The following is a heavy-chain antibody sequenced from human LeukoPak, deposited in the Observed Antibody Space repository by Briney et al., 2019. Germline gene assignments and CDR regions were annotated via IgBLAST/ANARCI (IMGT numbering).Heavy chain of an antibody. CDR1: GGSISSYY. D-gene: IGHD6-19*01. V-gene: IGHV4-4*07. CDR2: MYTIGST. Sequence: SETLSLTCTVSGGSISSYYWSWIRQPAGKGLEWIGRMYTIGSTNYNPSLKSRVTMSVDTSKNQFSLKLSSVTAADTAVYYCAVQDSSGWTPFDYWGQGTLVTVSS. CDR3: AVQDSSGWTPFDY. J-gene: IGHJ4*02.